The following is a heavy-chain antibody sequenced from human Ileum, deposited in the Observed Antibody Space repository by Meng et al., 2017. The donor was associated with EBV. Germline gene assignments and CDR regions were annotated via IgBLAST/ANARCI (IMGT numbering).Heavy chain of an antibody. CDR3: ARGYSSGWYYFDS. CDR1: GFPIDRSSDN. J-gene: IGHJ4*02. CDR2: IYYSGTT. V-gene: IGHV4-39*01. D-gene: IGHD6-19*01. Sequence: LELQESGPGLVKPSRTLPLTCTVSGFPIDRSSDNWGWIRQSPGKGLEWMGNIYYSGTTYYNPSLKSRVTISVDTSKNQFSLKLSSVTAADTAVYYCARGYSSGWYYFDSWGQGTLVTVSS.